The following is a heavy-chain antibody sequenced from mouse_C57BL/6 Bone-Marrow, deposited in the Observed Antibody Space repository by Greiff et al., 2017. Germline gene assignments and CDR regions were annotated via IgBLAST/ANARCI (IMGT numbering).Heavy chain of an antibody. Sequence: EVQLQQSGAELVRPGASVKLSCTASGFNIKDYYMHWVKQRPEQGLEWIGRIDPEGGDTEYAPKFQGKATLTVDTPSNTAYLQLSSLTSEDTAVYYCTTHIITTDYFDYWGQGTTLTVSS. J-gene: IGHJ2*01. D-gene: IGHD1-1*01. CDR1: GFNIKDYY. V-gene: IGHV14-1*01. CDR2: IDPEGGDT. CDR3: TTHIITTDYFDY.